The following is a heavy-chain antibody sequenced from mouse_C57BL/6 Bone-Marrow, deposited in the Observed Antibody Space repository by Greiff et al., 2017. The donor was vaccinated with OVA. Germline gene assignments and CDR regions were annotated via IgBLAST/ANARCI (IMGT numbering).Heavy chain of an antibody. CDR3: ARRGRYGNYWYFDV. Sequence: VQLQQSGPELVKPGASVKISCKASGYSFTGYFMNWVMQSHGKSLEWIGRINPYNGDTFYNQKFKGKATLTVDKSSSTAHMELRSLTSEDSAVYYCARRGRYGNYWYFDVWGTGTTVTVSS. V-gene: IGHV1-20*01. CDR1: GYSFTGYF. CDR2: INPYNGDT. D-gene: IGHD2-1*01. J-gene: IGHJ1*03.